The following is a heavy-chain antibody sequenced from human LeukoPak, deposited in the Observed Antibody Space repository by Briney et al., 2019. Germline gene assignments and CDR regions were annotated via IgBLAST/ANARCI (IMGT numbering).Heavy chain of an antibody. D-gene: IGHD6-13*01. J-gene: IGHJ6*02. Sequence: PGESLKISCKGSGYSFTSYWIGWVRQMPGKGLEWMGIIYPGYSDTRYSPSFQGQVTISADKSISTAYLQWSSLKASDTGMYYCARLGPSIAAAGYYYYYGMDVWGQGNTVTVSS. CDR2: IYPGYSDT. V-gene: IGHV5-51*01. CDR1: GYSFTSYW. CDR3: ARLGPSIAAAGYYYYYGMDV.